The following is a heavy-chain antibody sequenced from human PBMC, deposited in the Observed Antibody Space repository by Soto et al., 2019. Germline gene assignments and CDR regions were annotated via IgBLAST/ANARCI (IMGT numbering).Heavy chain of an antibody. D-gene: IGHD6-19*01. CDR2: IIPIFGTA. CDR1: GGTFSSYA. CDR3: ARDRRSSIAVAGTETFDY. V-gene: IGHV1-69*13. Sequence: SVKVSCKASGGTFSSYAISWVRQAPGQGLEWMGGIIPIFGTANYAQKFQGRVTITADESTSTAYMELSSLRSEDTAVYYCARDRRSSIAVAGTETFDYWGQGTLVTVSS. J-gene: IGHJ4*02.